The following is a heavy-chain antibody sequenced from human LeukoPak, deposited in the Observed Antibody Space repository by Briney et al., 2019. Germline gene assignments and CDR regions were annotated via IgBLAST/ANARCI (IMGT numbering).Heavy chain of an antibody. V-gene: IGHV3-15*05. CDR1: GFTFSNAW. CDR3: AKDPLRYFGIFDY. Sequence: PGGSLSLSCAASGFTFSNAWMTWVRQAPGKGLEWVGRIKSKTDGGTTDYAAPVKGRFTISRDDSKNTLYLQMNSLKTEDTAVYYCAKDPLRYFGIFDYWGQGTLVTVSS. D-gene: IGHD3-9*01. J-gene: IGHJ4*02. CDR2: IKSKTDGGTT.